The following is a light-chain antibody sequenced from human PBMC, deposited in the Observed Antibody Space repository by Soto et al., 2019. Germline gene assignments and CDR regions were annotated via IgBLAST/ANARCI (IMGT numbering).Light chain of an antibody. CDR3: QQRSNWPSWT. CDR2: DAS. CDR1: QSVSSY. V-gene: IGKV3-11*01. J-gene: IGKJ1*01. Sequence: EIVLTQSPATLSLSPGERATLSCRASQSVSSYLAWYQQKPGQAPRLLIYDASNRATGIPARFSGSGSGTDFTLTISSLEPEDFAAYYWQQRSNWPSWTFGQGTKVDIK.